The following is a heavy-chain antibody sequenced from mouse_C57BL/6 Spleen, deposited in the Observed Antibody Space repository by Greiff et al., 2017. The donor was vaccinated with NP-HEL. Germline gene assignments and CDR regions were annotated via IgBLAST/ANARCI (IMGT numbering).Heavy chain of an antibody. CDR1: GFTFSSYA. D-gene: IGHD2-4*01. CDR2: ISSGGDYI. J-gene: IGHJ3*01. V-gene: IGHV5-9-1*02. Sequence: EVKLVESGEGLVKPGGSLKLSCAASGFTFSSYAMSWVRQTPEKRLEWVAYISSGGDYIYYADTVKGRFPISRDNARNTLYLQMSSLKSEDTAMYYCTRGPYDSFAYWGQGTLVTVSA. CDR3: TRGPYDSFAY.